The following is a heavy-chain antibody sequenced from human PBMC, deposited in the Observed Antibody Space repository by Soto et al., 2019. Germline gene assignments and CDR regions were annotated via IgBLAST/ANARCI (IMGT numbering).Heavy chain of an antibody. CDR1: GFTFSSYW. Sequence: GGSLRLSCAASGFTFSSYWMTWVRQAPGKGLEWVANIKLDGSEKYYVDSVKGRFTISRDNAKNSLYLQMNSLRTEDTAVYYCARMGHCISTSCYALFDYWGQGTLVTVSS. CDR3: ARMGHCISTSCYALFDY. J-gene: IGHJ4*02. D-gene: IGHD2-2*01. CDR2: IKLDGSEK. V-gene: IGHV3-7*01.